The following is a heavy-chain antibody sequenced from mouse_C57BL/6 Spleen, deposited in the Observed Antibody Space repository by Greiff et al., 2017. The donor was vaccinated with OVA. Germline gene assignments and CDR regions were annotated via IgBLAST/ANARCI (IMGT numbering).Heavy chain of an antibody. D-gene: IGHD3-2*02. CDR2: IDPENGDT. Sequence: VQLQQSGAGLVRPGASVKLSCTASGFNIKDDYMHWVKQRPEQGLEWIGWIDPENGDTEYASKFQGKATITADTSSNTAYLQLSSLTSEDTAVYYCTTAQATDYWGQGTTLTVSS. J-gene: IGHJ2*01. V-gene: IGHV14-4*01. CDR3: TTAQATDY. CDR1: GFNIKDDY.